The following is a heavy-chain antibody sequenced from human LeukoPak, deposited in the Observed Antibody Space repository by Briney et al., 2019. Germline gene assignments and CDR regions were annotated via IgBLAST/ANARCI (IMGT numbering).Heavy chain of an antibody. Sequence: SETLSLTCAVSGGSISSGGYSWSWIRQPPGKGLEWIGYIYHSGSTYYNPSLKSRVAISVDTSKNQFSLKLSSVTAADTAVYYCARGLLYYYGSGSYFWFDPWGQGTLVTVSS. V-gene: IGHV4-30-2*01. CDR3: ARGLLYYYGSGSYFWFDP. J-gene: IGHJ5*02. CDR2: IYHSGST. D-gene: IGHD3-10*01. CDR1: GGSISSGGYS.